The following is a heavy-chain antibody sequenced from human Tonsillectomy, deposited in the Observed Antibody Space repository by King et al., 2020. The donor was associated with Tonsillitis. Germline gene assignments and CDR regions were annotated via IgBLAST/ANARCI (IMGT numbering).Heavy chain of an antibody. Sequence: VQLVESGGGLVQPGGSLRLSCAASGFTFSSYSMNWVRQAPGKGLEWVSYISSSSTTFYDAASMSRRFTISRDNAKNSLYLQMNSLRDEDTAVYYCASSTGCSSTSCYLYYYYYGMDVWGQGTTVTVSS. CDR3: ASSTGCSSTSCYLYYYYYGMDV. CDR1: GFTFSSYS. J-gene: IGHJ6*02. D-gene: IGHD2-2*01. CDR2: ISSSSTTF. V-gene: IGHV3-48*02.